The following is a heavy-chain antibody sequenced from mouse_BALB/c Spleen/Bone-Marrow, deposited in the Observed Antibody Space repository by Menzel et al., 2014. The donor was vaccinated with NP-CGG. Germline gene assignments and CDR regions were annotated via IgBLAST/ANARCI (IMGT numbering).Heavy chain of an antibody. J-gene: IGHJ1*01. D-gene: IGHD2-14*01. CDR1: GYTFTDYN. Sequence: VQLQQPGPELVKPGASVKISCKASGYTFTDYNMHWVKQSHGKSLEWIGYIYPYNGGTGYNQKFKSKATLTVDNSSSTAYMELRSLTSEDSAVYYCARIRYDWYFDVWGAGTTVTVSS. CDR2: IYPYNGGT. CDR3: ARIRYDWYFDV. V-gene: IGHV1S29*02.